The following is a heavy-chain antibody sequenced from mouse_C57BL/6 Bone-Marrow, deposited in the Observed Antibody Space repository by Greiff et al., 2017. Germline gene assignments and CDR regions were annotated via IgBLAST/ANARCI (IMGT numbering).Heavy chain of an antibody. CDR1: GYTFTSYG. J-gene: IGHJ2*01. Sequence: VQLQQSGAELARPGASVKLSCKASGYTFTSYGISWVKQRTGQGLEWIGAIYPGSGNTYYTEKIKGKATLTADKSSSTAYMELRGLTSEDSAVYVCARGDWDGYFDYWGQGTTLTVSS. V-gene: IGHV1-81*01. CDR3: ARGDWDGYFDY. CDR2: IYPGSGNT. D-gene: IGHD4-1*01.